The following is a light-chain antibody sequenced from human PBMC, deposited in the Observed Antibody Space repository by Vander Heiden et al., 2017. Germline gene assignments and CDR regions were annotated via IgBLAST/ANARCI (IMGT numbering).Light chain of an antibody. CDR1: QSISSN. J-gene: IGKJ2*01. V-gene: IGKV3-15*01. CDR3: QHYSNWPPYT. Sequence: EIVMTQSPATLSVSPGERATLSCRASQSISSNLAWYQQKPGQAPRLLIYGASTRATGIPARFSGSGSGTEFTLTIDSLQSEDFAIYYCQHYSNWPPYTFGPGTKLEIK. CDR2: GAS.